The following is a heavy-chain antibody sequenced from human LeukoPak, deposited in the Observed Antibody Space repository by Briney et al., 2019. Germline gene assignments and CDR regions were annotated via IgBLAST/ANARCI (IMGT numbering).Heavy chain of an antibody. CDR2: ISGSGGST. J-gene: IGHJ4*02. CDR1: GFTFSSYA. Sequence: GGSLRLSCAASGFTFSSYAMSWVRQAPGKGLEWVSAISGSGGSTYYADSVKGRFTISRDNAKNTLYLQMKSLRVEDTALYYCMKDIGDSWGQGTLVTVSS. D-gene: IGHD1-26*01. CDR3: MKDIGDS. V-gene: IGHV3-23*01.